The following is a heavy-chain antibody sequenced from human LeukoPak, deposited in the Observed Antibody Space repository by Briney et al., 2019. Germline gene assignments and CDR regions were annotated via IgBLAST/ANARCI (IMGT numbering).Heavy chain of an antibody. Sequence: GGSLRLSCAASGFTFSSYAMSWVRQAPGKGLEWVSAISGSGGSTYYADSVKGRFTISRDNSKNTLYLQMNSLRAEDTAVYYCAKRNDILTGYYGPFDYWGQGTLVTVSS. CDR3: AKRNDILTGYYGPFDY. D-gene: IGHD3-9*01. J-gene: IGHJ4*02. CDR2: ISGSGGST. CDR1: GFTFSSYA. V-gene: IGHV3-23*01.